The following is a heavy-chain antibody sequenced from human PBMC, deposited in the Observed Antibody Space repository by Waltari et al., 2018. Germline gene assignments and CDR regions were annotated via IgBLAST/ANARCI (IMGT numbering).Heavy chain of an antibody. CDR3: ARLGVSSGWYQAWYFDL. Sequence: QLQLQESGPGLVKPSETLSLTCTVSGGSISSSSYYWGWIRQPPGKGLEWIGSIYYSGSTYYNPALKSGVTISVDTSKNQFSLKLSSVTAADTAVYYCARLGVSSGWYQAWYFDLWGRGTLVTVSS. J-gene: IGHJ2*01. CDR2: IYYSGST. V-gene: IGHV4-39*01. CDR1: GGSISSSSYY. D-gene: IGHD6-19*01.